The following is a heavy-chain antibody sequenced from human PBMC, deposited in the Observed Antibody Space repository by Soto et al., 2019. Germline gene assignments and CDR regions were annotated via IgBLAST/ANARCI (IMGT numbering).Heavy chain of an antibody. CDR2: ISSSSSYI. Sequence: EVQLVESGGGLVKPGGSLRLSCAASGFTFSSYSMNWVRQAPGKGLAWVSSISSSSSYIYYADSVKGRFTISRDNAKNSLYLQMNSLRAEDTAVYYCARDLYSSSWYGDYYYGMDVWGQGTTVTVSS. V-gene: IGHV3-21*01. CDR3: ARDLYSSSWYGDYYYGMDV. CDR1: GFTFSSYS. J-gene: IGHJ6*02. D-gene: IGHD6-13*01.